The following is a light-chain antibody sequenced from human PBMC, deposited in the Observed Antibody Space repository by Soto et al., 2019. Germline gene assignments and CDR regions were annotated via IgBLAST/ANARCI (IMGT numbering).Light chain of an antibody. CDR2: EVS. CDR3: SSYASSRDVF. V-gene: IGLV2-14*01. J-gene: IGLJ2*01. CDR1: SSDVGGYNY. Sequence: QSVLTQPASVSGSPGQSITISCTGTSSDVGGYNYVSWYQQYPGKAPKLMIYEVSNRPSGVSNRFSGSKSGNTASLTISGRQAEDEADYYCSSYASSRDVFFGGGTKVTVL.